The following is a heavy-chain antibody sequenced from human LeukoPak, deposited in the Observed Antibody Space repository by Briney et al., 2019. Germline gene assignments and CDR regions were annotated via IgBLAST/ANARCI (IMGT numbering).Heavy chain of an antibody. J-gene: IGHJ4*02. V-gene: IGHV3-74*01. CDR3: ARGRCSSTSCFPDY. Sequence: GGSLRLSCAASGFTFSSYWMHWVRQAPGKGLVGVSRINSDGSSTSYADSVKGRFTISRDNAKNTLFLQMNSLRAEDTAVYYCARGRCSSTSCFPDYWGQGTLVTVSS. CDR1: GFTFSSYW. CDR2: INSDGSST. D-gene: IGHD2-2*01.